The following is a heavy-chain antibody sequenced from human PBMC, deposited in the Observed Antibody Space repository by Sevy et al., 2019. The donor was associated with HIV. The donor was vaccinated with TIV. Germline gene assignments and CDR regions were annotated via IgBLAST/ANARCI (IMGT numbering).Heavy chain of an antibody. D-gene: IGHD3-22*01. CDR1: GFTFSDHG. CDR3: ARKYDSSGYFDY. J-gene: IGHJ4*02. V-gene: IGHV3-30*03. CDR2: ISYDGNNR. Sequence: GGSLRLSCAASGFTFSDHGMHWVRQAPGKGLDWVAAISYDGNNRYYADSVKGRFTISRDDSKNSLYLQLNSLRAEDTAIYYCARKYDSSGYFDYWGQGTLVTVSS.